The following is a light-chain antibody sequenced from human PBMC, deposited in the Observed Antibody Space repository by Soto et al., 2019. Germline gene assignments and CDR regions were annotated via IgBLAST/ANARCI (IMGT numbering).Light chain of an antibody. CDR1: RSISDW. CDR3: QQYYSYPIT. V-gene: IGKV1-5*01. J-gene: IGKJ5*01. Sequence: VQMTQSPSSLSPSVGDRVTITCRASRSISDWLAWYQQKPGKAPELLIYAASTLQSGVPSRFSGSGSGTDFTLTISCLQSEDFATYYCQQYYSYPITFGQGTRPEIK. CDR2: AAS.